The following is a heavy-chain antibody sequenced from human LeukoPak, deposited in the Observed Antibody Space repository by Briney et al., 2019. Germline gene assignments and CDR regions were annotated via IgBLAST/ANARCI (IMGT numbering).Heavy chain of an antibody. J-gene: IGHJ4*02. D-gene: IGHD3-3*01. CDR1: GFTFSSYG. CDR2: ISYDGSNK. CDR3: AKGTASTIFGVVIVY. Sequence: GGSLRLSCAASGFTFSSYGMHWVRQAPGKGLEWVAVISYDGSNKYYADSVKGRFTISRDNSKNTLYLQMNSLRAEDTAVYYCAKGTASTIFGVVIVYWGQGTLVTVSS. V-gene: IGHV3-30*18.